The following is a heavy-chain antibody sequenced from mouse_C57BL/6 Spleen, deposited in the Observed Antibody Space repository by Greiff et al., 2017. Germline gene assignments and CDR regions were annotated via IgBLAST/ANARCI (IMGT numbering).Heavy chain of an antibody. Sequence: VQLQQPGTELVKPGASVKLSCKASGYTFTSYWMHWVKQRPGQGLEWMGNINPSNGGTNYNEKFKSKATLTVDKSSSTAYMQLSSLTSEDSAVYYCAREGGYSYYFDYWGQGTTRTVSS. V-gene: IGHV1-53*01. CDR1: GYTFTSYW. J-gene: IGHJ2*01. D-gene: IGHD2-3*01. CDR3: AREGGYSYYFDY. CDR2: INPSNGGT.